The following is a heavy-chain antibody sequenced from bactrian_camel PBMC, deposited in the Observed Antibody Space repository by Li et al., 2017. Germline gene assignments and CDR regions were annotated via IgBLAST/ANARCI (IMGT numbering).Heavy chain of an antibody. CDR3: AARGPYCYTKLSVRDFTY. CDR2: IRTDGST. CDR1: AYIYSNLA. V-gene: IGHV3S68*01. D-gene: IGHD2*01. Sequence: QVQLVESGGGSVHAGGSLSLSCEISAYIYSNLALAWFRQPPGKGRVGVAYIRTDGSTNYAGSVRGRFTCSSKKTISNNKANYTLTLQMNSLKPEDTAMYYCAARGPYCYTKLSVRDFTYWGQGTQVTDS. J-gene: IGHJ6*01.